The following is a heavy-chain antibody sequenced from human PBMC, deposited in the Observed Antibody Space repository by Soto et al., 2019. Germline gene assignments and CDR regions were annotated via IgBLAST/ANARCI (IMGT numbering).Heavy chain of an antibody. CDR1: GYSFPTDL. V-gene: IGHV1-18*04. CDR2: ISPSNGNT. D-gene: IGHD2-21*01. CDR3: ARLRIATNNYKWFDP. J-gene: IGHJ5*02. Sequence: GASVKVSCKASGYSFPTDLITWVRQAPGQGLEWMGCISPSNGNTNYAQNFQGRVTLTVDISTTTAYMELRSLRSDDTAVYFCARLRIATNNYKWFDPWGQGTLVTVSS.